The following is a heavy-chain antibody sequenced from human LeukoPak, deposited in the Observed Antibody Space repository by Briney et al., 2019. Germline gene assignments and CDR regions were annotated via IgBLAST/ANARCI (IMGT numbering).Heavy chain of an antibody. D-gene: IGHD1-26*01. CDR1: GGSISSGTYY. J-gene: IGHJ4*02. CDR2: IDASGST. Sequence: PSETLSLTCTVSGGSISSGTYYWSWIRQPAGKGLEWIGRIDASGSTNYSPSLKSRLTISVDTSKKQFSLKLSSVTAADTAVYYCARVPLSSGSYALDYWGQGTLVTVSS. V-gene: IGHV4-61*02. CDR3: ARVPLSSGSYALDY.